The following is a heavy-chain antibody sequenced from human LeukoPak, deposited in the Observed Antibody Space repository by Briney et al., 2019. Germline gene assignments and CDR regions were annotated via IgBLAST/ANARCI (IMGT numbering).Heavy chain of an antibody. J-gene: IGHJ4*02. CDR1: GFTFSNFA. CDR2: ISYDGDNE. V-gene: IGHV3-30-3*01. Sequence: GGSLRLSCAASGFTFSNFAMHWVRQAPGKGLEWVAVISYDGDNEYYADSVKGQFTISRDNSKDRLYLQMNSLRPEDTAMYYCARGGIPTRNVYWGQGTLVTVSS. CDR3: ARGGIPTRNVY.